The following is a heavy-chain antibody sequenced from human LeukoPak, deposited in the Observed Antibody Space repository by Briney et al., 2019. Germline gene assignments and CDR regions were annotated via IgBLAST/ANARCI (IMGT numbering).Heavy chain of an antibody. J-gene: IGHJ4*02. CDR2: IWYDGSKM. CDR1: GFTFSSYG. D-gene: IGHD3-16*01. Sequence: GRSLRLSCVVSGFTFSSYGMHWLRQAPGKGLERVAVIWYDGSKMFYGDSVKGRFSVSRDDSKNTLYLQMSSLRAEDTAVYYCTRDGGSGIDYWGQGTLVTVSS. V-gene: IGHV3-33*01. CDR3: TRDGGSGIDY.